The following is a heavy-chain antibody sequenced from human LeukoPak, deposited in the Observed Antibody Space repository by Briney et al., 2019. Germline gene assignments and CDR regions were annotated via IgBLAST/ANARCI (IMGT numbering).Heavy chain of an antibody. CDR2: ISSSSSYI. CDR3: ARGHTVKVVGATGNWFDP. CDR1: GFTFSSYS. V-gene: IGHV3-21*01. D-gene: IGHD1-26*01. J-gene: IGHJ5*02. Sequence: GGSLRLSCAASGFTFSSYSMNWVRQAPGKGLEWVSSISSSSSYIYYADSVKGRFTISRDNAKNSLYLQMNSLRAEDTAVYYCARGHTVKVVGATGNWFDPWGQGALVTVSS.